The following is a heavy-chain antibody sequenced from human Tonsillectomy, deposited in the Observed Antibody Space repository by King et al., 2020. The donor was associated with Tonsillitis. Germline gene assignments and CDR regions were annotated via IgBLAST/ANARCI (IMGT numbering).Heavy chain of an antibody. CDR2: IRSRSSTI. Sequence: VQLVESGGGLVKPGGSLRFPCAASGFTFSSISMNWVPQAPGRGLEWAPPIRSRSSTIFYADSVKGRFTVSRDNAKNSLYLQMNSLRAEDTAVYYCARGGSPGGWYLDYWGQGTLVPVSS. D-gene: IGHD6-19*01. CDR3: ARGGSPGGWYLDY. CDR1: GFTFSSIS. V-gene: IGHV3-21*01. J-gene: IGHJ4*02.